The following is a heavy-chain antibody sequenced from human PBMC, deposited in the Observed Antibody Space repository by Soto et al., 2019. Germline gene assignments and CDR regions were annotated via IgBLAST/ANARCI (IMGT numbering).Heavy chain of an antibody. J-gene: IGHJ3*02. Sequence: GGSLRLSCAASGFTFSSYAMHWVRQAPGKGLEWVAVISYDGSNKYYADSVKGRFTISRDNSKNTLYLQMNSLRAEDTAVYYCARALYWGSAFDIWGQGTMVTVSS. D-gene: IGHD2-8*02. V-gene: IGHV3-30*04. CDR2: ISYDGSNK. CDR1: GFTFSSYA. CDR3: ARALYWGSAFDI.